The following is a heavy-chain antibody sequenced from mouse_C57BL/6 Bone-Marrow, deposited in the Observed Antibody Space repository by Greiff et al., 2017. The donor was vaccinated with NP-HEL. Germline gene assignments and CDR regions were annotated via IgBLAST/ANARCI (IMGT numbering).Heavy chain of an antibody. J-gene: IGHJ1*03. CDR1: GYTFTSYW. Sequence: VQLQQSGAELVKPGASVKLSCKASGYTFTSYWMQWVKQRPGQGLEWIGEIDPSDSYTNYNQKFKGKATLTVDTSSSTAYMQLSSLTSEDSAVYYCARGATVVACHWYFDVWGTGTTVTVSS. V-gene: IGHV1-50*01. CDR2: IDPSDSYT. D-gene: IGHD1-1*01. CDR3: ARGATVVACHWYFDV.